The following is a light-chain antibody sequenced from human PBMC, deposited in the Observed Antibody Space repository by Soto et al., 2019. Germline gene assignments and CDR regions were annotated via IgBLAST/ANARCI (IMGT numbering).Light chain of an antibody. CDR1: ESSSIN. Sequence: VMTQSPVTLSVSPGERATLSCRASESSSINLAWYQQKPGQAPRLLIYGASTRATGVPARFSGSGSGTEFTLPISSLQSEDSAVYYCQQYHNWYSFGQGTKLEIK. CDR3: QQYHNWYS. V-gene: IGKV3-15*01. CDR2: GAS. J-gene: IGKJ2*03.